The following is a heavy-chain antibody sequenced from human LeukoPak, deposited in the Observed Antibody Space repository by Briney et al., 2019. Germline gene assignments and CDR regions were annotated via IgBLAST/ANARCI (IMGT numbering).Heavy chain of an antibody. CDR1: GFTFSSYS. Sequence: TGGSLRLSCAASGFTFSSYSMNWVRQAPGKGLEWVSSISSSSSYIYYADSVKGRFTISRDNAKNSLYLQMNSLRAEDTAVYYCARVSTSGAFDIWGQGTMVTVSS. CDR3: ARVSTSGAFDI. CDR2: ISSSSSYI. V-gene: IGHV3-21*01. D-gene: IGHD2-2*01. J-gene: IGHJ3*02.